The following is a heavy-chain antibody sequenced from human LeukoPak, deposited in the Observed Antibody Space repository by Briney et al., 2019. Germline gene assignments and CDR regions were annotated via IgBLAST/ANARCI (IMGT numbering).Heavy chain of an antibody. J-gene: IGHJ5*02. Sequence: ESGPTLVKPTQTLTLTCTFSGFSLSTSGVGVGWIRQPPGKALEWLALIYWDDDKRYSPSLKSRLTITKDTSKNQVVLTMTSMDPVDTATYYCAHGNYDILTGYSRGNWFDPWGQGTLVTVSS. V-gene: IGHV2-5*02. CDR2: IYWDDDK. D-gene: IGHD3-9*01. CDR1: GFSLSTSGVG. CDR3: AHGNYDILTGYSRGNWFDP.